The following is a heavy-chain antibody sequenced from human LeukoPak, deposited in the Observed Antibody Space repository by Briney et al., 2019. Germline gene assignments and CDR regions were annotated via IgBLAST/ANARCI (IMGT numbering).Heavy chain of an antibody. CDR3: ASKLAAAGFDP. J-gene: IGHJ5*02. CDR2: IYSGGST. Sequence: GGSLRLSCAASGFTVSSNYMSWVRQAPGKGLEWGSVIYSGGSTYYADSVKGRFAISRDNSKNTLYLQMNSLRAEDTAVYYCASKLAAAGFDPWGQGTLVTVSS. V-gene: IGHV3-66*01. CDR1: GFTVSSNY. D-gene: IGHD6-13*01.